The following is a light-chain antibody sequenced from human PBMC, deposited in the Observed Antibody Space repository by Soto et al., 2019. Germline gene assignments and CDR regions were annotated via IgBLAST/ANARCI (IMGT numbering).Light chain of an antibody. J-gene: IGKJ1*01. V-gene: IGKV3-20*01. CDR1: QSVSSSY. CDR2: DAS. CDR3: QQDGSSPKWT. Sequence: EIVLTQSPGTLSLSPGERATLSCRASQSVSSSYLAWYQQKPGQAPRLLIYDASSRATGIPDRFSGSGSGKDFTLTIRRLEPEDFAVYYCQQDGSSPKWTFGQGTKVEIK.